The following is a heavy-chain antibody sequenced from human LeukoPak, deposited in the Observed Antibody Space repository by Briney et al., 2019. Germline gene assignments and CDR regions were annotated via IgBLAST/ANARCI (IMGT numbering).Heavy chain of an antibody. CDR1: GFSFSGYG. D-gene: IGHD1-26*01. CDR3: ARAGPLYSGGFLGL. Sequence: AGGSLRLSCAASGFSFSGYGMHWVRQAPGKGLEWVAVIRFDGSGKDYADSVKGRFSISRDNSKNTLYLQMNSLRSDDTAVYYCARAGPLYSGGFLGLWGQGTLVTVSS. V-gene: IGHV3-30*03. CDR2: IRFDGSGK. J-gene: IGHJ4*02.